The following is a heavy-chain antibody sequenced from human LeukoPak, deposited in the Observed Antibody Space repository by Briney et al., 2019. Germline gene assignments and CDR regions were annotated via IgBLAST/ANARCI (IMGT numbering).Heavy chain of an antibody. CDR2: ISYDGSQK. CDR3: AKDNGSPSLVVVLVATALDY. Sequence: GGSLRLSCAASGFDFSAFGMNWVRQAPGEGLEWVAVISYDGSQKYYADSVKGRFTISRDNSKNTVYLQMNSLSAEDTAVYYCAKDNGSPSLVVVLVATALDYWGQGTLVTVSS. J-gene: IGHJ4*02. CDR1: GFDFSAFG. D-gene: IGHD2-15*01. V-gene: IGHV3-30*18.